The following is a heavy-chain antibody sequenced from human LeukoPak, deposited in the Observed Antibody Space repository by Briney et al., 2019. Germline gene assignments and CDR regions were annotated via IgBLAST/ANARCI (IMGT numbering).Heavy chain of an antibody. CDR2: IRYDGSNK. CDR3: AKDFATVTTAIDY. J-gene: IGHJ4*02. CDR1: GFTFSSYG. Sequence: AGGSLRLSCAASGFTFSSYGMHWVRQAPGKGLEWVAFIRYDGSNKYYADSVKGRFTISRDNSKNTLYLQMNSLRAEDTAVYCCAKDFATVTTAIDYWGQGTLVTVSS. D-gene: IGHD4-17*01. V-gene: IGHV3-30*02.